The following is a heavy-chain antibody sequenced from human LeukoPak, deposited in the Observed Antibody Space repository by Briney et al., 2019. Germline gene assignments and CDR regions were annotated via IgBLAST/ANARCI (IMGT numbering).Heavy chain of an antibody. CDR2: IKQDGSEK. V-gene: IGHV3-7*01. J-gene: IGHJ4*02. D-gene: IGHD2-21*02. Sequence: AGGSLRLSCAASGFTFSSYWMSWVRQAPGKGLGWVANIKQDGSEKYYVGSVKGRFTISRDNAKNSLYLQMNSLRAEDTAVYYCARAREGGDCPFDYWGQGTLLTVSS. CDR1: GFTFSSYW. CDR3: ARAREGGDCPFDY.